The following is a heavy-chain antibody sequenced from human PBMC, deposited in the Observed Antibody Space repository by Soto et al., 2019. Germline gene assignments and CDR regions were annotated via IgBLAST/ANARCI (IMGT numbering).Heavy chain of an antibody. CDR2: INHSGST. D-gene: IGHD3-10*01. CDR3: ARGGGIMVRGVIRYSDYYYYGMDV. V-gene: IGHV4-34*01. Sequence: SETLSLTCAVYGGSFSGYYWSWIRQPPGKGLEWIGEINHSGSTNYNPSLKSRVTISVDTSKNQFSLKLSSVTAADTAVYYCARGGGIMVRGVIRYSDYYYYGMDVWGQGTTVTVSS. CDR1: GGSFSGYY. J-gene: IGHJ6*02.